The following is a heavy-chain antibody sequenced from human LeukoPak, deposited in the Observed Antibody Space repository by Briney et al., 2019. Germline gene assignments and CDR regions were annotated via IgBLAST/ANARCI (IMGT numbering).Heavy chain of an antibody. CDR3: ARGGRNWNNPGGTSYMDV. J-gene: IGHJ6*03. D-gene: IGHD1/OR15-1a*01. V-gene: IGHV4-39*07. CDR2: IYYSGST. CDR1: GGSISSSSYY. Sequence: SETLSLTCTVSGGSISSSSYYWGWIRQPPGKGLEWIGSIYYSGSTYYNPSLKSRVTISVDTSKNQFSLKLSSVTAADTAVYYCARGGRNWNNPGGTSYMDVWGKGTTVTVSS.